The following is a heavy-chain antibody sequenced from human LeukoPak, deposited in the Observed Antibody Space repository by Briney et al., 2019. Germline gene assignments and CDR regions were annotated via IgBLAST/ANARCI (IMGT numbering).Heavy chain of an antibody. D-gene: IGHD5-18*01. CDR2: ISAYNGNT. CDR1: GYTFTSYG. J-gene: IGHJ6*04. Sequence: ASVKVSCKASGYTFTSYGISWVRQAPGQGLEWMGWISAYNGNTNYAQKLQGRVTMTTDTSTSTAYMELRSLRSDDTAVYYCARQAAMTPGNYYGMDVWGKGTTVTVSS. V-gene: IGHV1-18*04. CDR3: ARQAAMTPGNYYGMDV.